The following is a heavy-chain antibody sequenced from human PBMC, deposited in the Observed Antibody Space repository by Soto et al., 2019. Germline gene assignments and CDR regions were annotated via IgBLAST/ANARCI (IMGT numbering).Heavy chain of an antibody. CDR3: ARDSDGYNRY. V-gene: IGHV1-69*13. CDR2: IIPIFGTA. CDR1: GYTFTSYY. J-gene: IGHJ4*02. Sequence: ASVKVSCKASGYTFTSYYMHWVRQAPGQGLEWMGGIIPIFGTANYAQKFQGRVTITADESTSTAYMELSSLRSEDTAVYYCARDSDGYNRYWGQGTLVTVSS. D-gene: IGHD5-12*01.